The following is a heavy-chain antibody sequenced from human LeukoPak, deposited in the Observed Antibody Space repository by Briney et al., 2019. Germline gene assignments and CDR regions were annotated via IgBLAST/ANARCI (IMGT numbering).Heavy chain of an antibody. CDR1: GFTVSSNY. V-gene: IGHV3-23*01. CDR2: ISGSGGST. D-gene: IGHD6-19*01. CDR3: AKASSGWSRGYFDY. Sequence: PGGSLRLSCAASGFTVSSNYMSWVRQAPGKGLEWVSAISGSGGSTYYADSVKGRFTISGDNSKNTLYLQMNSLRAEDTAVYYCAKASSGWSRGYFDYWGQGTLVTVSS. J-gene: IGHJ4*02.